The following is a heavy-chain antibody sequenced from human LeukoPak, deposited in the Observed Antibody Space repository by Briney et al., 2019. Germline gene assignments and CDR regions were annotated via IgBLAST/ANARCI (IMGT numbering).Heavy chain of an antibody. D-gene: IGHD6-13*01. Sequence: GGSLRLSCAASGLTFSSYSMNWVRQAPGKGLEWVSSISSSSSYIYYADSVKGRFTISRDNAKNSLYLQVNSLRAEDTAVYYCARGRYSSSWYFDYWGQGTLVTVSS. J-gene: IGHJ4*02. CDR3: ARGRYSSSWYFDY. CDR1: GLTFSSYS. V-gene: IGHV3-21*01. CDR2: ISSSSSYI.